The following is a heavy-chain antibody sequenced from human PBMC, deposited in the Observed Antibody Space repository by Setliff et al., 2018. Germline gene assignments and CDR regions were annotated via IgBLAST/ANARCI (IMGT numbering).Heavy chain of an antibody. CDR3: ARRVGSVGIQLPDY. CDR2: MNPNSGNT. D-gene: IGHD5-18*01. J-gene: IGHJ4*02. V-gene: IGHV1-8*02. CDR1: GYTFTSYD. Sequence: ASVNVSCKASGYTFTSYDINWVRQATGQGLEWMGWMNPNSGNTGYAQKFQGRVTMTRNTSISTAYMELSSLRSEDTAVYYCARRVGSVGIQLPDYWGQGTQVTVSS.